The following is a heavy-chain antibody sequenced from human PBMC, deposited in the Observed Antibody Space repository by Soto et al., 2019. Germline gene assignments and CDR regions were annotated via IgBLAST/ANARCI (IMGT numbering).Heavy chain of an antibody. CDR2: ISGSGGST. D-gene: IGHD2-21*02. V-gene: IGHV3-23*01. CDR1: GFTFSSYA. CDR3: AKGHCGGDCHFDY. J-gene: IGHJ4*02. Sequence: LRLSCAASGFTFSSYAMSWVRQAPGKGLEWVSAISGSGGSTYYADSVKGRFTISRDNSKNTLYLQMNSLRAEDTAVYYCAKGHCGGDCHFDYWGQGTLVTVSS.